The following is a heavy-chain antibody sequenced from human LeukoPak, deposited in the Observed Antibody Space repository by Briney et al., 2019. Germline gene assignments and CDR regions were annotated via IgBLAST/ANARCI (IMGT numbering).Heavy chain of an antibody. D-gene: IGHD3-10*01. CDR3: AKVYGSGIRGFDY. J-gene: IGHJ4*02. CDR2: ISGSGGST. CDR1: GFTFSSYA. V-gene: IGHV3-23*01. Sequence: GGSLRLSCAASGFTFSSYAMSWVRQAPGKGLEWVSGISGSGGSTFYADSVKGRFTISRDNSKNTLYLQMNSLRAEDTAVYYCAKVYGSGIRGFDYWGQGTLVTVSS.